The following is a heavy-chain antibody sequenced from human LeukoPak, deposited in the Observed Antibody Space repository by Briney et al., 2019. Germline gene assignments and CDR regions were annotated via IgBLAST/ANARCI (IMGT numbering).Heavy chain of an antibody. Sequence: ASVKVSCKVSGYSLTELSMHWVRQAPGKGREWMKSFDPEQGKTIYAQKFQDRVTLTEDTSRDTVYMDLTSLTYEDTAVYYCATEGRGANYWYFDLWGRGTLVTVSS. J-gene: IGHJ2*01. CDR3: ATEGRGANYWYFDL. D-gene: IGHD3-10*01. V-gene: IGHV1-24*01. CDR1: GYSLTELS. CDR2: FDPEQGKT.